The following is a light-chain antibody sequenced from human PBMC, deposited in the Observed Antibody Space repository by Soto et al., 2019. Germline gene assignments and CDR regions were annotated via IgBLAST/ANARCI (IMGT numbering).Light chain of an antibody. CDR1: SSNIGAGYD. Sequence: QSVLTQPPSVSGSPGQRVTISCTGSSSNIGAGYDVHWYQQLPGTAPKLLIYGNSNRPSGVPDRFSGSKSGTSASLAITGLQSEDEADYYCQSYDRSRSGFVVFGGGTQLTVL. J-gene: IGLJ2*01. CDR2: GNS. CDR3: QSYDRSRSGFVV. V-gene: IGLV1-40*01.